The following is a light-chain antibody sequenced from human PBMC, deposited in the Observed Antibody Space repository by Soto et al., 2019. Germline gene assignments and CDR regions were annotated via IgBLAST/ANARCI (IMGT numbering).Light chain of an antibody. Sequence: DIQMTQSPSSLSASVGDRVTITCRASQSISSHLNWYQQKPGKAPKLLIYGTSNLQSGVPSRISGSGSGTDFTLTISSLQPEDFATYYCQQSYSAPLTFGGGTKVDIK. J-gene: IGKJ4*01. CDR3: QQSYSAPLT. CDR1: QSISSH. CDR2: GTS. V-gene: IGKV1-39*01.